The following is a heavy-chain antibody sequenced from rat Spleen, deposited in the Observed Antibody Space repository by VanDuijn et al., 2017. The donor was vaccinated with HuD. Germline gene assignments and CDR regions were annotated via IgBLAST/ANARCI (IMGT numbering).Heavy chain of an antibody. CDR3: ATAGARVSRFAY. Sequence: EVQLVETGGGLVHPGESLKLSCVASGFTFSSYWMFWIRQAPGKGLEWVASITNTGGSTYYPDSVKGRFTISRDNAKSILYLQMDSLRSEDTATYYCATAGARVSRFAYWGQGTLVTVSS. J-gene: IGHJ3*01. CDR1: GFTFSSYW. D-gene: IGHD1-4*01. CDR2: ITNTGGST. V-gene: IGHV5-31*01.